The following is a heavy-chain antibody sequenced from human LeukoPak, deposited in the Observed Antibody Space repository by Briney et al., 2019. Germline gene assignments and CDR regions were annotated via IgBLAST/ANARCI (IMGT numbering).Heavy chain of an antibody. CDR1: GYTLTELS. J-gene: IGHJ4*02. D-gene: IGHD3-10*01. CDR3: ATDSFGDVYFDY. Sequence: ASVKVSCKVSGYTLTELSMHWVRQAPGKGLEWMGGFDPEDGETIYARKFQGRVTMTEDTSTDTAYMELSSLRSEDTAVYYCATDSFGDVYFDYWGQGTLVTVSS. V-gene: IGHV1-24*01. CDR2: FDPEDGET.